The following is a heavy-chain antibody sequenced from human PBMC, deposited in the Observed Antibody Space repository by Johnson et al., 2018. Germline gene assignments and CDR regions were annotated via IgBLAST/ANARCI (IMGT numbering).Heavy chain of an antibody. CDR3: ACHLGFGSDAFDI. CDR1: GFTFSSYG. V-gene: IGHV3-33*01. D-gene: IGHD3-10*01. J-gene: IGHJ3*02. CDR2: IWYDGSNK. Sequence: QVQLVKSGGGVVQPGRSLRLSCAASGFTFSSYGMNWVRQAPGKGLEWVAVIWYDGSNKYYADSVKGRFTISRDNSKNTLYLQMNSLRAEDTAVYYCACHLGFGSDAFDIWGQGTMVTVSS.